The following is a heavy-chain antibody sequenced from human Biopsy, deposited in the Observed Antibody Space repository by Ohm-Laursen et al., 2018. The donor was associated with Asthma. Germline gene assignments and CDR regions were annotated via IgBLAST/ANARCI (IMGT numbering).Heavy chain of an antibody. CDR3: ARAQDYYDSRGYYRSFDY. J-gene: IGHJ4*02. Sequence: QTLSLTCTVSYGSITSGGYYWTWIRQHPEKGLEWIGFIYYSGSTYYNPSLKSRVSISIDTSKNQFSLKLSSVTAADTAVYYCARAQDYYDSRGYYRSFDYWGQGTLVTVSS. CDR2: IYYSGST. D-gene: IGHD3-22*01. CDR1: YGSITSGGYY. V-gene: IGHV4-31*03.